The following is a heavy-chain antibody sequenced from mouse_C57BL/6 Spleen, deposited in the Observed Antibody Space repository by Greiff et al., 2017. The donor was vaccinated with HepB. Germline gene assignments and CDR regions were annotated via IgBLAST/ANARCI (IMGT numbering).Heavy chain of an antibody. CDR3: ARTARMKY. V-gene: IGHV3-1*02. D-gene: IGHD1-2*01. J-gene: IGHJ2*01. CDR1: GYSITSGYG. CDR2: ISYSGCT. Sequence: DVKLQESGPGLVKPSQSLSLTCTVSGYSITSGYGWYWIRQFAGNILEWMGYISYSGCTNYNPSIKSRITITRDTSKNQCFLQLNSVTTEDTATYYCARTARMKYWGQGTTLIVSS.